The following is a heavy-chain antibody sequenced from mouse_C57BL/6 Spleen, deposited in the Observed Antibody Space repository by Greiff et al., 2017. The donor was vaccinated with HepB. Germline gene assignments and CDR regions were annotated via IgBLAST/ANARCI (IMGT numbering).Heavy chain of an antibody. V-gene: IGHV1-82*01. CDR2: IYPGDGDT. D-gene: IGHD3-2*02. CDR1: GYAFSSSW. J-gene: IGHJ2*01. Sequence: QVQLQQSGPELVKPGASVKISCKASGYAFSSSWMNWVKQRPGKGLEWIGRIYPGDGDTNYNGKFKGKATLTADKSSSTAYMQLSSLTSEDSAVYFCASPLDSSGSLDYWGQGTTLTVSS. CDR3: ASPLDSSGSLDY.